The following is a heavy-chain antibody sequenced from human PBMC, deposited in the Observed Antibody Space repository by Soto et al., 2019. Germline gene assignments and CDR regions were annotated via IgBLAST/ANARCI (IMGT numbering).Heavy chain of an antibody. V-gene: IGHV4-34*01. CDR3: STRAYDTNGYYRFDP. Sequence: QVQLQQWGAGLLKPSETLSLTCAVYGGSFSGHSWTWIRQSPGKGLEWIGDINHSGRVNYSPSLKIRVTISLDTSKYQFSLTLSAVTAADTAMYYCSTRAYDTNGYYRFDPWGQGTLVTVSS. D-gene: IGHD3-22*01. CDR1: GGSFSGHS. CDR2: INHSGRV. J-gene: IGHJ5*01.